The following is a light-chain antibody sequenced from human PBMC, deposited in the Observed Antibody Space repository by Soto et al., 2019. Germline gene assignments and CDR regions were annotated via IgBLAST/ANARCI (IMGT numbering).Light chain of an antibody. V-gene: IGKV1-39*01. Sequence: IRMTQAPASLSASTGDRVTITCRASLNIGDSLSWFQQKAGKPPTQLIYGASALQSGVPVRFSGSASGTDFTLTIRNMQREDFATYYCLQTYNLPRTFGQGTKVDIK. CDR2: GAS. J-gene: IGKJ1*01. CDR1: LNIGDS. CDR3: LQTYNLPRT.